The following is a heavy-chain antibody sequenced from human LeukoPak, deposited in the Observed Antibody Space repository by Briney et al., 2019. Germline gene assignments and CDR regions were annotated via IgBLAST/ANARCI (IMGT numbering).Heavy chain of an antibody. CDR2: INPSGGST. D-gene: IGHD3-10*01. CDR3: AREIAYYGSGSYYRDDAFDI. V-gene: IGHV1-46*01. J-gene: IGHJ3*02. CDR1: GYTFTSYY. Sequence: ASVKVSCKASGYTFTSYYMHWVRQAPGQGLEWMGIINPSGGSTSYAQKFQGRVTMTRDTSTSTVYMEVSSLRSEDTAVYYCAREIAYYGSGSYYRDDAFDIWGQGTMVTVSS.